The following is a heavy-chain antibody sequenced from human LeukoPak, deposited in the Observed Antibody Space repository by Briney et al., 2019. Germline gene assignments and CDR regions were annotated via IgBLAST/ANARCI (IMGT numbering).Heavy chain of an antibody. CDR2: ISYDGSNK. CDR3: ARDGGLLWFGELLTLYAFDI. Sequence: GGSLRLSCAASGFTFSSYAMHWVRQAPGKGLEWVAVISYDGSNKYYADSVKGRFTISRDNSKNTLYLQMNSLRAEDTAVYYCARDGGLLWFGELLTLYAFDIWGQGTMVTVSS. CDR1: GFTFSSYA. J-gene: IGHJ3*02. V-gene: IGHV3-30-3*01. D-gene: IGHD3-10*01.